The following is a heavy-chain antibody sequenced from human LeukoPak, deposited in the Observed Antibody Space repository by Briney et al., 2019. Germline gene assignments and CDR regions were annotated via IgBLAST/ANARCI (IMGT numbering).Heavy chain of an antibody. V-gene: IGHV3-48*02. CDR3: ATDTDGTTTWGFH. Sequence: GGSLRLSCVVSGFTFSRYTMNWVRQAPGKGLEWVSSIGFRSSATNYADSVKGRFTISRDNAKNSLYLQMNSLRDEDTAVYYCATDTDGTTTWGFHWGQGTLVTVSS. CDR2: IGFRSSAT. CDR1: GFTFSRYT. D-gene: IGHD4-17*01. J-gene: IGHJ4*02.